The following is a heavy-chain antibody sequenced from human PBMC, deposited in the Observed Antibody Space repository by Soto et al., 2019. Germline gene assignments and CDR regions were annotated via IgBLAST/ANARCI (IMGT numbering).Heavy chain of an antibody. CDR3: ASDDDYGDNGLDY. Sequence: QVQLVESGGGVVQPGRSLRLSCAASGFSFSSYGMHWVRQAPGKGLEWVAVILDDGSDKDYTDAVKGRFTISRDNSKNTLYLEMNRLRSEDTAVYYCASDDDYGDNGLDYWGQGTLVTVSS. CDR2: ILDDGSDK. D-gene: IGHD4-17*01. CDR1: GFSFSSYG. V-gene: IGHV3-33*01. J-gene: IGHJ4*02.